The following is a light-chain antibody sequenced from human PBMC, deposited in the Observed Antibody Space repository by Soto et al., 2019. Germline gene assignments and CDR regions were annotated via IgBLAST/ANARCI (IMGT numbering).Light chain of an antibody. V-gene: IGLV3-25*02. Sequence: SYELAQLPSVSVSPGQTATITCSGDPLAKEHAHWYQQKSGQAPVLVICRDTERPSGIPERFSGSRSGTTVTLLTRGVRTEDEAEYYCQTKDRTGCGVFGHGRKVTV. CDR2: RDT. CDR1: PLAKEH. J-gene: IGLJ1*01. CDR3: QTKDRTGCGV.